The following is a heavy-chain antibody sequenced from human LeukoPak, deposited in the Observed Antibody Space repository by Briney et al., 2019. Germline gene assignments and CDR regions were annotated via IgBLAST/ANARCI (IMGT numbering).Heavy chain of an antibody. J-gene: IGHJ4*02. CDR2: IKSKAGGGTT. D-gene: IGHD3-10*01. Sequence: GGSLRLSCAASGISFNNAWMSWVRQAPGKGLEWVGRIKSKAGGGTTDYAAPVKGRFTISRDESKITLYLQMNSLKTEDTAIYYCTTYGSGSCLDWGQGALVTVSS. V-gene: IGHV3-15*01. CDR1: GISFNNAW. CDR3: TTYGSGSCLD.